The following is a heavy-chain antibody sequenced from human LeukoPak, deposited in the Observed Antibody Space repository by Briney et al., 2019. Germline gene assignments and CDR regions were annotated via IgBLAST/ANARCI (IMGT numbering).Heavy chain of an antibody. V-gene: IGHV3-23*01. CDR1: RFTFSSYA. D-gene: IGHD3-9*01. J-gene: IGHJ4*02. CDR3: ATPQVLRYFDWLSHRNFDY. CDR2: ISGSGGST. Sequence: GGSLRLSCAASRFTFSSYAMSWVRQAPGKGLEWVSAISGSGGSTYYADSVKGRFTISRDNSKNTLYLQMNSLRAEDTAVYYCATPQVLRYFDWLSHRNFDYWGQGTLVTVSS.